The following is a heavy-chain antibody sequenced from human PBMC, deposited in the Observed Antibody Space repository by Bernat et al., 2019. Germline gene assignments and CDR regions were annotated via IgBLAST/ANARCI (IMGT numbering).Heavy chain of an antibody. CDR1: GFTFSDYA. CDR2: ILSSGSGT. CDR3: AKDKVRGDGYVVFDY. D-gene: IGHD3-10*01. J-gene: IGHJ4*02. V-gene: IGHV3-23*01. Sequence: EVQLLESGGGLVQPGGSLRLTCGASGFTFSDYAMNLVRQAPVKGLEWVATILSSGSGTYYADSVRGRFTVSRDNSKNTLYLQVHSLRAEDTAVYYCAKDKVRGDGYVVFDYWGQGTLVTVSS.